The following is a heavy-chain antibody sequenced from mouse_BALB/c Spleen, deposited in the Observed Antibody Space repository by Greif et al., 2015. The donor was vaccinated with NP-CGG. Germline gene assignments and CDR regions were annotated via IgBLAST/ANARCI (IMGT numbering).Heavy chain of an antibody. CDR3: AKIYYYGSSYLDYAMDY. CDR1: GFSLTSYG. J-gene: IGHJ4*01. V-gene: IGHV2-5*01. D-gene: IGHD1-1*01. CDR2: IWRGGST. Sequence: VQLQQSGPGLVQPSQSLSITCTVSGFSLTSYGVHWVRQSPGKGLEWLGVIWRGGSTDYNAAFMSRLSITKDNSKSQVFFKMNSLQADDTAIYYCAKIYYYGSSYLDYAMDYWGQGTSVTVSS.